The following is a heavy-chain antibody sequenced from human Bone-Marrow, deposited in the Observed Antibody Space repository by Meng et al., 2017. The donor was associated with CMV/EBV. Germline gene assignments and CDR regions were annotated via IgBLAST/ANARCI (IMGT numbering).Heavy chain of an antibody. CDR1: GGSFSGYY. CDR3: ARDRAAVTYYYGMDV. J-gene: IGHJ6*02. Sequence: SESLSLTCAVYGGSFSGYYWSWIRQPPGKGLEWIGEINHSGGTNYNPSLKSRVTISVDTSKNQFSLKLSSVTAADTAVYYCARDRAAVTYYYGMDVWGQGTTVTVSS. V-gene: IGHV4-34*01. D-gene: IGHD6-19*01. CDR2: INHSGGT.